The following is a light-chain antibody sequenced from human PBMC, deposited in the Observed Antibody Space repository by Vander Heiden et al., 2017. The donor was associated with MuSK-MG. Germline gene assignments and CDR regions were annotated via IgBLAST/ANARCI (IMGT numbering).Light chain of an antibody. CDR2: AAS. V-gene: IGKV3-20*01. CDR1: RTISSNY. J-gene: IGKJ2*01. Sequence: IVLTQSPVTLSLSAGERATLPCRTSRTISSNYLPWYQQRPGQAPKLLIYAASSRASGIPDRFSGSGSERDFTLTINRLEPEDFAMYYCQQNGSSPYTFGQGTKLEIK. CDR3: QQNGSSPYT.